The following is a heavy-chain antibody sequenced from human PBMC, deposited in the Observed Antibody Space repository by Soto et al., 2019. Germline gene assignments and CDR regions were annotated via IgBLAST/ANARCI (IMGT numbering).Heavy chain of an antibody. CDR2: IIPMFGTA. J-gene: IGHJ6*02. CDR1: GGTFSNYA. D-gene: IGHD3-10*02. CDR3: ARDLAPVVRGVLSSGMDV. V-gene: IGHV1-69*01. Sequence: QVQLVQSGAEIKETGSSVKVSCKASGGTFSNYAINWVRQAPGQGLEWMGGIIPMFGTAYYAQSLQGRVTITADESTSTAYMELSSLRSEDTAVFSWARDLAPVVRGVLSSGMDVWGQGTTVTVSS.